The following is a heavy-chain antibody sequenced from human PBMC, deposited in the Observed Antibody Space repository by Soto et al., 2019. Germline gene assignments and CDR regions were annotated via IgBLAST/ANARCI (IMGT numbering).Heavy chain of an antibody. V-gene: IGHV2-5*02. CDR2: IYWDDER. CDR1: GFSLTSFAMG. D-gene: IGHD3-3*01. Sequence: QITLRESGPALVKPTQTLTLTCTFSGFSLTSFAMGVGWVRQPPGKALEWLGLIYWDDERLYRPSLQTRLTISPGPSENQVVLTMTDMDPADTAIYYCAHIRAMTDDLDHRGQGMLVTVSS. J-gene: IGHJ4*02. CDR3: AHIRAMTDDLDH.